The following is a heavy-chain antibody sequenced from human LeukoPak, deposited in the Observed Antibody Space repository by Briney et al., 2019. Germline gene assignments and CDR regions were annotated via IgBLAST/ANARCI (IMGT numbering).Heavy chain of an antibody. D-gene: IGHD3-22*01. Sequence: PGGSLRLSCSASGFTFGSYAMHWVRQAPGKGLEWVSAISGSGGSTYYADSVKGRFTISRDNSKNTLYLQMNSLRAEDTAVYYCAKYRITMIVVGGAFDIWGQGTMVTVSS. J-gene: IGHJ3*02. V-gene: IGHV3-23*01. CDR2: ISGSGGST. CDR3: AKYRITMIVVGGAFDI. CDR1: GFTFGSYA.